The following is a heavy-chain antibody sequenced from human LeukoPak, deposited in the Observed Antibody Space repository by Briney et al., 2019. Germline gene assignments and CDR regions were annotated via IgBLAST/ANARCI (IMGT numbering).Heavy chain of an antibody. D-gene: IGHD3-22*01. CDR2: IYYSGST. V-gene: IGHV4-39*01. J-gene: IGHJ4*02. Sequence: SETLSLTCTVSGGSISSWVWIRQPPGKGLELIGTIYYSGSTYYNPSLKSRVTISVDTSKNQFSLKLSSVTAADTAVYYCARGPGYYYDGSQGFDYWGQGTLVTVSS. CDR1: GGSISS. CDR3: ARGPGYYYDGSQGFDY.